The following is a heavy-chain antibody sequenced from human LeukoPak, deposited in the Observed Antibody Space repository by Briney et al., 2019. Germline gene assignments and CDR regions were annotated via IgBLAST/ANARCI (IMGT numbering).Heavy chain of an antibody. J-gene: IGHJ6*03. V-gene: IGHV1-8*03. CDR2: MNPNSGNT. CDR3: ARGEYTAMVSGGDYYYYMDV. D-gene: IGHD5-18*01. Sequence: ASGKVSCKASGYTFTRYDINWVRQATGQGLEWMGWMNPNSGNTGYAQKFQGRVTITRNTSISTAYMELSSLRSEDTAVYYCARGEYTAMVSGGDYYYYMDVWGKGTTVTVSS. CDR1: GYTFTRYD.